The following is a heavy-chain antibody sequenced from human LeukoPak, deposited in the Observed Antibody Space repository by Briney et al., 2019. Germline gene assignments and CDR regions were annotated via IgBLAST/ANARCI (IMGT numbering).Heavy chain of an antibody. J-gene: IGHJ4*02. CDR3: AKWGDYDVLTGYYVSDY. Sequence: GGSLRLSCAASGFTFSNYAMSGVRQAPAKGLEGVSAITGSGSDIYYADSMKSRFTVTRDNSKNTLYLQINSLRAEDTAVYYGAKWGDYDVLTGYYVSDYWGQGTLVIVSS. CDR2: ITGSGSDI. V-gene: IGHV3-23*01. D-gene: IGHD3-9*01. CDR1: GFTFSNYA.